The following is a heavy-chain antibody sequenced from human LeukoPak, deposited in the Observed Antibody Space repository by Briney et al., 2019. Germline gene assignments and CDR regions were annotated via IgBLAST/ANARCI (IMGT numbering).Heavy chain of an antibody. D-gene: IGHD4-17*01. CDR1: GFTFSSYA. Sequence: PGGSLRLSCAASGFTFSSYAMSWVRQAPEKGLEWVSAISGSGGSTYYADSVKGRFTISRDNSKNTLYLQMNSLRAEDTAVYYCAKVKGYGDYLYYFDYWGQGTLVTVSS. CDR2: ISGSGGST. CDR3: AKVKGYGDYLYYFDY. J-gene: IGHJ4*02. V-gene: IGHV3-23*01.